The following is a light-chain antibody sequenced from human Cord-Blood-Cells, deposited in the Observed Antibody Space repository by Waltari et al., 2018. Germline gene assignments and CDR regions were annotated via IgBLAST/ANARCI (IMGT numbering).Light chain of an antibody. CDR2: RNN. CDR1: SPNTGSNY. J-gene: IGLJ2*01. CDR3: AAWDDSLSDPV. V-gene: IGLV1-47*01. Sequence: QSVLTQPPSASGTPGLRVTISCSGSSPNTGSNYVYWYQQIPGTAPKLLIYRNNQRPSGFPDRFSGSKSGTSASLAISGLRSEDEADYYCAAWDDSLSDPVFGGGTKLTVL.